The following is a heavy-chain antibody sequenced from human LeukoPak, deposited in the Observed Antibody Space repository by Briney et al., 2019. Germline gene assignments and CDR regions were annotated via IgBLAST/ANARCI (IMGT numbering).Heavy chain of an antibody. Sequence: ASVKVSCKASGYTFTGYYIHWVRQAPGQGLDWMGGIIPIFGTANYAQKFQGRVTITTDESTSTAYMELSSLRSEDTAVYYCARDRGIAVAGVFDYWGQGTLVTVSS. CDR2: IIPIFGTA. D-gene: IGHD6-19*01. CDR1: GYTFTGYY. J-gene: IGHJ4*02. CDR3: ARDRGIAVAGVFDY. V-gene: IGHV1-69*05.